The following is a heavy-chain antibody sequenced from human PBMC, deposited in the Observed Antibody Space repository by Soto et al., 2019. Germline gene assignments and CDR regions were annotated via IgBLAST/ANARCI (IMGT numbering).Heavy chain of an antibody. Sequence: GESLKISCKGSGYSFTSYWIGWVRQMPGKGLEWMGIIYPGDSDTRYSPSFQGQVTISADKSISTAYLQWSSLKASDTAMYYCARLGDFWSGYYSNYYYYYYMDVWGKGTTVTVSS. V-gene: IGHV5-51*01. CDR3: ARLGDFWSGYYSNYYYYYYMDV. CDR1: GYSFTSYW. D-gene: IGHD3-3*01. CDR2: IYPGDSDT. J-gene: IGHJ6*03.